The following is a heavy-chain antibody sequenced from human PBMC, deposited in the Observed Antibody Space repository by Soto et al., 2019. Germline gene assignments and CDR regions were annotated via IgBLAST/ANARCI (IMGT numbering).Heavy chain of an antibody. CDR2: IKQDGSEK. D-gene: IGHD2-2*01. CDR3: ASWADAADEDQLQH. V-gene: IGHV3-7*01. CDR1: GFRFSSSW. Sequence: EVQLVESGGGFVQPGGSLRLSCAGSGFRFSSSWMSWVRQAPGKGLEWVAHIKQDGSEKYYVDSAKGRFTISRDNAKPSLYLQMNNLGAEDTAGYYCASWADAADEDQLQHCGQGTLVTVSS. J-gene: IGHJ1*01.